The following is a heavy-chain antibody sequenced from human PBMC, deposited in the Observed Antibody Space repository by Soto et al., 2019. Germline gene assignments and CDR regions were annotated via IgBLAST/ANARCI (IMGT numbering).Heavy chain of an antibody. Sequence: QVQLVQSGAEVKKPGASVKVSCKASGYTFTSYAMHWVRQAPGQRLEWMGWINAGNGNTKYSQKFQGRVTITRDTSASTAYMELSSLRSEDTAVYHCARVSGWYDFDYWGQGTLVTVSS. D-gene: IGHD6-19*01. CDR1: GYTFTSYA. CDR3: ARVSGWYDFDY. J-gene: IGHJ4*02. CDR2: INAGNGNT. V-gene: IGHV1-3*01.